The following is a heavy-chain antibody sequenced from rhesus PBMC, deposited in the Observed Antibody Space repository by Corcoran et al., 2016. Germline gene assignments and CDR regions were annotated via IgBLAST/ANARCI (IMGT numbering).Heavy chain of an antibody. CDR3: ATGGPGSYLDY. Sequence: VQLVQSGAGVEQAGACVTVCCTAFGYNFTHTYLCWVRQAPGKGVEWNGRGDPEDGEAIHEKKFKDRVTITADTSTDTAYMELSSLRSEDTAVYYCATGGPGSYLDYWGQGVLVTVSS. CDR1: GYNFTHTY. J-gene: IGHJ4*01. D-gene: IGHD1-44*02. V-gene: IGHV1-111*02. CDR2: GDPEDGEA.